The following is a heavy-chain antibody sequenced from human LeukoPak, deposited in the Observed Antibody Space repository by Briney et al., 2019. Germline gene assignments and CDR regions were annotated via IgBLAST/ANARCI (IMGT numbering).Heavy chain of an antibody. CDR3: ARRDGSGSYRGAFDI. CDR1: GFTVSSNY. CDR2: IYSGGST. D-gene: IGHD3-10*01. J-gene: IGHJ3*02. Sequence: PGGSLRLSCAASGFTVSSNYMSWVRQAPGKGLEWVSVIYSGGSTYYADSVKGRLTISRDSSKNTLYLQMNSLRAEDTAVYYCARRDGSGSYRGAFDIWGQGTMVTVSS. V-gene: IGHV3-53*01.